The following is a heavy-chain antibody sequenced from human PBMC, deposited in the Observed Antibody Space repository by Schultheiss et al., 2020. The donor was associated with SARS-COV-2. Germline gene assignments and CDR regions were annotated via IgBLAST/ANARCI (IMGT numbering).Heavy chain of an antibody. CDR1: GGSISSGDYY. J-gene: IGHJ4*02. Sequence: SETLSLTCTVSGGSISSGDYYWSWIRQPPGKGLEWIGYIYYSGSTNYNPSLKSRVTISLDTPKNQFSLELASVTAADTAVYYCARVAITSSFQYQFDSWSQGTLVTVSS. CDR2: IYYSGST. D-gene: IGHD2-2*01. V-gene: IGHV4-61*08. CDR3: ARVAITSSFQYQFDS.